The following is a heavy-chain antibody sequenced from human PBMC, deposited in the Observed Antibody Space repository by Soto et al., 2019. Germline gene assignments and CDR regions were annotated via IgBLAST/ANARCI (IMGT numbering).Heavy chain of an antibody. D-gene: IGHD6-25*01. V-gene: IGHV4-59*01. CDR1: GGSISSYY. CDR2: IYYSGST. Sequence: PSETLSLTCTVSGGSISSYYWSWIRQPPGKGLEWIGYIYYSGSTKYTPSLKSRVTISVDTSKNQFSLKLSSVTAADTAMYYCARSYSSGSYWGEYYCYFDLWGRGTLVTVSS. J-gene: IGHJ2*01. CDR3: ARSYSSGSYWGEYYCYFDL.